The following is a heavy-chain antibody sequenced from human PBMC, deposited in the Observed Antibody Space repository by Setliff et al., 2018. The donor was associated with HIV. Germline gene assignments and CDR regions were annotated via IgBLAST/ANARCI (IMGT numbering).Heavy chain of an antibody. J-gene: IGHJ4*02. CDR1: GYTFTSYS. Sequence: GASVKVSCKASGYTFTSYSMHWVRQAPGQGLEWMGIINPSGGSTSYAQKFQGRVTMTRDTSTSTVYMDLNNLRSEDTALYYCAKEYHTAATGTRVANYFDYWGQGTLVTVSS. CDR2: INPSGGST. CDR3: AKEYHTAATGTRVANYFDY. V-gene: IGHV1-46*01. D-gene: IGHD6-13*01.